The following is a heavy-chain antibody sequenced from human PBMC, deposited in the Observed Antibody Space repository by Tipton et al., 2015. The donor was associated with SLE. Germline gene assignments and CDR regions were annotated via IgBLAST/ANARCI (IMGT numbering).Heavy chain of an antibody. CDR3: ARAGGYYDFLYGMDV. J-gene: IGHJ6*02. CDR1: GGSISGYY. Sequence: TLSLTCTVSGGSISGYYWSWIRQPPGKGLEWIGYIYYTGSTKKPSLKSRVTISVDTSKNQFSLKLSSVTAADTAVYYCARAGGYYDFLYGMDVWGQGTTVTASS. D-gene: IGHD3-3*01. CDR2: IYYTGST. V-gene: IGHV4-59*01.